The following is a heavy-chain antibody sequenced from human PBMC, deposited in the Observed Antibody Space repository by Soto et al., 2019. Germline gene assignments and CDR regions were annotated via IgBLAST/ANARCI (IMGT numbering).Heavy chain of an antibody. J-gene: IGHJ3*02. V-gene: IGHV2-5*02. CDR2: IYWDDDQ. CDR1: GFSLSGDGVG. Sequence: QITLKESGPTLVKPTQRLTLTCTVSGFSLSGDGVGVGWIRQPPGKALEWLALIYWDDDQRYSPSLKTRLTITKDTSKNRVVLTMTTMDPVDTATYYCAHAFGGTSWPNDAFDIWGQGTVVTVSS. D-gene: IGHD3-3*02. CDR3: AHAFGGTSWPNDAFDI.